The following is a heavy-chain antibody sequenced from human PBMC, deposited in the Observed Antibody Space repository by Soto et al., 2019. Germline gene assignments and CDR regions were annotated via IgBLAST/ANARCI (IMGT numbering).Heavy chain of an antibody. Sequence: LNISCKGSGYSFTSYWIGWVRQMPGKGLEWMGIIYPGDSDTRYSPSFQGQVTISADKSISTAYLQMNSLKTEDTAVYYCTRRLATIFPLDVWGQGTTVTVSS. CDR1: GYSFTSYW. CDR3: TRRLATIFPLDV. D-gene: IGHD3-3*01. V-gene: IGHV5-51*01. J-gene: IGHJ6*02. CDR2: IYPGDSDT.